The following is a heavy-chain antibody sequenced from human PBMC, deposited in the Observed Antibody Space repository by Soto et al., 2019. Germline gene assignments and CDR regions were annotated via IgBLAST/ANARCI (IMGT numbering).Heavy chain of an antibody. J-gene: IGHJ4*02. CDR1: GFTFSDYY. Sequence: PGGSLRLSCAASGFTFSDYYMSWIRQAPGKGLEWVSYISSSGSTRYYADSVKGRFTISRDNAKNSLYLQMNSLRAEDTAVYYCARDQPWGGIVVVVAAYDYWGQGTLVTVSS. V-gene: IGHV3-11*01. CDR3: ARDQPWGGIVVVVAAYDY. D-gene: IGHD2-15*01. CDR2: ISSSGSTR.